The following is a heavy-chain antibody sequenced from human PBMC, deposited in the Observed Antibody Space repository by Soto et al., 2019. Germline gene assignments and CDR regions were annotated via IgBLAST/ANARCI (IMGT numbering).Heavy chain of an antibody. J-gene: IGHJ4*02. Sequence: SATLSLTCAVYGGSFSGYYWSWIRQPPGKGLEWIGEINHSGSTNYNPSLKSRVTISVDTSKNQFSLKLSSVTAADTAVYYCARGGQDDFWSGYYTWDYWGQGTLVTVSS. CDR2: INHSGST. CDR1: GGSFSGYY. V-gene: IGHV4-34*01. CDR3: ARGGQDDFWSGYYTWDY. D-gene: IGHD3-3*01.